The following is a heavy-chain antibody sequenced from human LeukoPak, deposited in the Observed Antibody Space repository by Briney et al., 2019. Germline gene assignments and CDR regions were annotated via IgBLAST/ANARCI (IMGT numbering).Heavy chain of an antibody. CDR3: ARGSGYYIWVSYYYYGMDV. Sequence: PGGSLRLSCAASGFTFSSYAMSWVRQAPGKGLEWIGEINHSGSTNYNPSLKSRVTISVDTSKNQFSLKLSSVTAADTAVYYCARGSGYYIWVSYYYYGMDVWGQGTTVTVSS. CDR1: GFTFSSYA. D-gene: IGHD3-3*01. CDR2: INHSGST. J-gene: IGHJ6*02. V-gene: IGHV4-34*01.